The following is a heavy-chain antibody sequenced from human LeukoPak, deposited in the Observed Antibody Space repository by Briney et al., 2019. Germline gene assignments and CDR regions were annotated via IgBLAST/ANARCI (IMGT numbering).Heavy chain of an antibody. CDR1: GYNFAHFH. D-gene: IGHD2-15*01. V-gene: IGHV1-2*02. J-gene: IGHJ4*02. CDR2: LNPNTGDT. CDR3: ARDPDSGPDL. Sequence: ASVKVSCTAFGYNFAHFHTHWVRQAPGQGLEWVGSLNPNTGDTLLPQKFQGRVTMTRDTSITVGYMELSSLTFDATGVYYCARDPDSGPDLWGQGTLVTVAS.